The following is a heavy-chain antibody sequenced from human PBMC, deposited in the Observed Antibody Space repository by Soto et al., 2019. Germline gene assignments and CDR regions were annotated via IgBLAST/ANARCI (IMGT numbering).Heavy chain of an antibody. CDR1: GASVRSSRFY. CDR2: IVSSGAM. D-gene: IGHD1-1*01. J-gene: IGHJ4*02. CDR3: ARGWVQSHYFDS. Sequence: SETLSLTCSVSGASVRSSRFYWGWIRQTPGKGLEWIGSIVSSGAMHPNPSLRSRIDISLDSSKNQFSLKMSSVTAADTAVYSCARGWVQSHYFDSWGQGTLVTVSS. V-gene: IGHV4-39*07.